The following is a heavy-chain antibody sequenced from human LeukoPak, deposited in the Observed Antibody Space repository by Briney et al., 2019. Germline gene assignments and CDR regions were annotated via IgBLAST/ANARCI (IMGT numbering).Heavy chain of an antibody. CDR3: ARDGRRGDWGDY. CDR2: ISSSGSTI. Sequence: GGSLRLSCVASGFTFSDYYMSWIRQAPGKGLEWVSHISSSGSTIYYADSVKGRFTISRDNAKNSLYLQMNSLRVDDTAVYYCARDGRRGDWGDYWGQGTLVTVSS. D-gene: IGHD2-21*01. J-gene: IGHJ4*02. V-gene: IGHV3-11*01. CDR1: GFTFSDYY.